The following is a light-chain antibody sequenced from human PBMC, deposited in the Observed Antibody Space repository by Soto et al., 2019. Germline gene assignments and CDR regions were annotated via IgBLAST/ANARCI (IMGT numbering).Light chain of an antibody. CDR2: DAS. CDR3: QQYNSYSPT. CDR1: QSISSW. J-gene: IGKJ4*01. Sequence: DIQMTQSPSTLSASVGDRVTITCRASQSISSWLAWYQQKPGKAPKLLIYDASILESGVPSRFSGSGSGTEFTLTIISLQPDDFATYYCQQYNSYSPTFGGGTKVEIK. V-gene: IGKV1-5*01.